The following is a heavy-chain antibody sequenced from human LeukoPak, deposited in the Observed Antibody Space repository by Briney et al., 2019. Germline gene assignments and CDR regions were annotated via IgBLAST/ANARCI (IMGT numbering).Heavy chain of an antibody. CDR2: INHSGST. J-gene: IGHJ4*02. Sequence: PSETLSLTCAVYGGSFSGYYWSWIRQPPGKGLEWIGEINHSGSTNYNPPLKSRVTISVDTSKNQFSLKLSSVTAADTAVYYCARAGYSSPRGDYWGQGTLVTVSS. D-gene: IGHD6-19*01. CDR3: ARAGYSSPRGDY. V-gene: IGHV4-34*01. CDR1: GGSFSGYY.